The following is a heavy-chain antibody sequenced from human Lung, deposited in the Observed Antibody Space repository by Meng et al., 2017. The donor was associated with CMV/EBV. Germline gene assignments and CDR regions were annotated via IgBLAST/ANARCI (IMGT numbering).Heavy chain of an antibody. D-gene: IGHD4-17*01. V-gene: IGHV4-34*01. CDR3: ATRGYHYVDHY. J-gene: IGHJ4*02. Sequence: QVQLQQWGAGLLKPSETLSLTCAVYGGSFSGYYWSWIRQPPGKGLEWIGEMYHSGSTNYNPSLKSRVTMSIDKSKNQFFLSLNSVTAADTAMYYCATRGYHYVDHYWGQGTLVTVSS. CDR1: GGSFSGYY. CDR2: MYHSGST.